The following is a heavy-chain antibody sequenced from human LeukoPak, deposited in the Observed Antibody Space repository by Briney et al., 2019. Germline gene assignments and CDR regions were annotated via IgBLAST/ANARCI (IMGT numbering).Heavy chain of an antibody. V-gene: IGHV3-13*01. Sequence: GGSLRLSCAASGFTFSSYDVHWVRQATGKGLEWVSAIGTAGDTYYPGSVKGRFTISRENAKNSLYLQMNSLRAGDTAVYYCARGHVALDAFDIWGQGTMVTVSS. J-gene: IGHJ3*02. CDR1: GFTFSSYD. CDR2: IGTAGDT. D-gene: IGHD5-12*01. CDR3: ARGHVALDAFDI.